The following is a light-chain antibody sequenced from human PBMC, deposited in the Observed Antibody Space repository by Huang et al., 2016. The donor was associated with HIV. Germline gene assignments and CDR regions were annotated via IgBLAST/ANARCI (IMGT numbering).Light chain of an antibody. Sequence: DIQMTQSPSSLSASVGDRVTITCRSSQGITKSLVWYQQKPGKAPKLLLFATSRLERVVPSRFSGSGSGTDFTLTTSSLQPEDFATYYCQQYYNTPYTFGQGTKLEIK. V-gene: IGKV1-NL1*01. CDR1: QGITKS. CDR2: ATS. CDR3: QQYYNTPYT. J-gene: IGKJ2*01.